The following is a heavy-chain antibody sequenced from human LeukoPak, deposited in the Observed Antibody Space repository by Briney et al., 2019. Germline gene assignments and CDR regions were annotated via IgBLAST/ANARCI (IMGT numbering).Heavy chain of an antibody. J-gene: IGHJ4*02. CDR2: IKQDGSEK. D-gene: IGHD3-22*01. Sequence: GGSLRLSCAASGFTFSSYWMSWVRQAPGKGLEWVANIKQDGSEKYYVDSVKGRFTIPRDNAKNSLYLQMNSLRAEDTAVYYCARDALYDSSGYYPLDYWGQGTLVTVSS. CDR1: GFTFSSYW. CDR3: ARDALYDSSGYYPLDY. V-gene: IGHV3-7*01.